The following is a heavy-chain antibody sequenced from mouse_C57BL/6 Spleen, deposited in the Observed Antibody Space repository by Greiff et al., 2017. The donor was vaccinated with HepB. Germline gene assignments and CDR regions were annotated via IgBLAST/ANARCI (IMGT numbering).Heavy chain of an antibody. CDR1: GYTFTSYG. CDR3: AREGTGPTSYFDY. CDR2: IYPRSGNT. D-gene: IGHD4-1*01. Sequence: QVQLQQSGAELARPGASVKLSCKASGYTFTSYGISWVKQRTGQGLEWIGKIYPRSGNTYYNEKFKGKATLTADKSSSTAYMELRSLTSEDSAVYFCAREGTGPTSYFDYWGQGTTLTVSS. J-gene: IGHJ2*01. V-gene: IGHV1-81*01.